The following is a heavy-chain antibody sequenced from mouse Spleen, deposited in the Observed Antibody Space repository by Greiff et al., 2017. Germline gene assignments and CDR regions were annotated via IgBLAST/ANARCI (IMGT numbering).Heavy chain of an antibody. CDR1: GFTFSSYA. V-gene: IGHV5-6-2*01. CDR2: INSNGGST. CDR3: ARQGVSILYAMDY. Sequence: EVQLVESGGGLVKPGGSLKLSCPASGFTFSSYAMSWVRQTPEKRLEWVAAINSNGGSTYYPDTVKDRFTISRDNAKNTLYLQMSSLRSEDTALYYCARQGVSILYAMDYWGQGTSVTVSS. J-gene: IGHJ4*01. D-gene: IGHD2-10*02.